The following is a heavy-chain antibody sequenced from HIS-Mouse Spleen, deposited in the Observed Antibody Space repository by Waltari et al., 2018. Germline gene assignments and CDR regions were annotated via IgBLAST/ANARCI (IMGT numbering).Heavy chain of an antibody. D-gene: IGHD3-22*01. V-gene: IGHV4-31*03. CDR3: ARARYYYDSSGYYYFDY. Sequence: QVQLQESGPGLVKPSQTLSLTCTVSGGSISSGGYSWSWIRQHPGKGLEWIGYIYYSGSTYYNPSLKSRVTISVDTSKNQFSLKLSSVTAADTAVYYCARARYYYDSSGYYYFDYWGQGTLVTVSS. CDR1: GGSISSGGYS. J-gene: IGHJ4*02. CDR2: IYYSGST.